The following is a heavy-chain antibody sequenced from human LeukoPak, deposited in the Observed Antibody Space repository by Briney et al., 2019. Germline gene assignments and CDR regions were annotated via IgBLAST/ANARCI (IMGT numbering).Heavy chain of an antibody. CDR1: GYTLTELS. J-gene: IGHJ6*02. V-gene: IGHV1-24*01. Sequence: ASVKVSCKVSGYTLTELSMHWVRQAPGKGLEWMGGFDPEDGETIYAQKFQGRVTMTEDTSTDTAYMELSSLRSEDTAVYYCASGYGYGMDYYYGMDVWGQGTTVTVSS. CDR2: FDPEDGET. CDR3: ASGYGYGMDYYYGMDV. D-gene: IGHD5-18*01.